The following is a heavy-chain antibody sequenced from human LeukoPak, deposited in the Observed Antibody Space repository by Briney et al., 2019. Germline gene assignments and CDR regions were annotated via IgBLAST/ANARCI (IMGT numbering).Heavy chain of an antibody. CDR3: ARRGSDY. J-gene: IGHJ4*02. V-gene: IGHV3-23*01. CDR2: ITSSGEAT. Sequence: GGSLRLSCDASGFTFSSYAMSWVRQGTGKGLEWVSSITSSGEATYYADSVKGRFTISRDNANNSLYLQMNSLRPEDTAVYYCARRGSDYWGQGTLVTVSS. CDR1: GFTFSSYA.